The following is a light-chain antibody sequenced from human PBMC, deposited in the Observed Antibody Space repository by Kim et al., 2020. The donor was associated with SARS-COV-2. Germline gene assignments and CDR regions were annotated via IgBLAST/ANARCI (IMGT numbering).Light chain of an antibody. CDR2: DAS. Sequence: ESLLTQSPGTLSLSPGERATLSCRASLSINSNKLAWYQQKPGQAPRVLIYDASSRATDIPDRFSGSGSGTDFTLTISRLEPEDVAVFYCQQYDRAPYAFGQGPKLEI. V-gene: IGKV3-20*01. CDR1: LSINSNK. CDR3: QQYDRAPYA. J-gene: IGKJ2*01.